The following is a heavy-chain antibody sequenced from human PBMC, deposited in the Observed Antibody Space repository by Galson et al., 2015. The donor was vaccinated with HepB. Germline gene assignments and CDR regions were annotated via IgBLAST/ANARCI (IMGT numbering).Heavy chain of an antibody. V-gene: IGHV4-39*01. CDR3: ARPMVRGVITFDY. Sequence: LSLTCTVSGGSISSSSYYWGWIRQPPGKGLEWIGSIYYSGSTYYNPSLKSRVTISVDTSKNQFSLKLSSVTAADTAVYYCARPMVRGVITFDYWGQGTLVTVS. CDR1: GGSISSSSYY. J-gene: IGHJ4*02. D-gene: IGHD3-10*01. CDR2: IYYSGST.